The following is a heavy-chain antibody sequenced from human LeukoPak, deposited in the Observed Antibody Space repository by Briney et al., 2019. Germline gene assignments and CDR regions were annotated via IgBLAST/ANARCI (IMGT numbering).Heavy chain of an antibody. J-gene: IGHJ4*02. CDR1: GFTFSSYA. Sequence: GGSLRLSCAASGFTFSSYAMSWVRQAPGKGLEWVSAISGSGDSTYYADSVKGRFTISRDNSKNTLYLQMNSLRAEDTAVYYCAVSSSSGSGYFDYWGQGTLVTVSS. CDR3: AVSSSSGSGYFDY. V-gene: IGHV3-23*01. D-gene: IGHD6-13*01. CDR2: ISGSGDST.